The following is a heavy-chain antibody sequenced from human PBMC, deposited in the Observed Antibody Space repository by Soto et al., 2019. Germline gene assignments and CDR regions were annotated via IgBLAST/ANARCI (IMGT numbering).Heavy chain of an antibody. CDR1: GFTFSSYA. CDR3: AKGAVLGSRVYFDY. J-gene: IGHJ4*02. D-gene: IGHD6-19*01. V-gene: IGHV3-23*01. Sequence: GGSLRLSCAASGFTFSSYAMSWVRQAPGKGLEWVSGISGGGSTKYYADSVKGRFTISRDNSKNTLYLQMNSLRAEDTALYHCAKGAVLGSRVYFDYGGQGALVTVSS. CDR2: ISGGGSTK.